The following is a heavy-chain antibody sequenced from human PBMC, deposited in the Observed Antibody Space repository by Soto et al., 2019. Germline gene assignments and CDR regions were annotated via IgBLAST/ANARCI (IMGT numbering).Heavy chain of an antibody. CDR2: INAGNGNT. D-gene: IGHD2-8*01. V-gene: IGHV1-3*01. Sequence: QVQLVQSGAEVKKPGASVKVSCKASGYTFTSYAMHWVRQAPGQRLEWMGWINAGNGNTKYSQKFQGRVTITRDTSASTAYMELSRLRSEDMAVCYCARSIMLAGDYWGQGTLVTSAS. CDR3: ARSIMLAGDY. CDR1: GYTFTSYA. J-gene: IGHJ4*02.